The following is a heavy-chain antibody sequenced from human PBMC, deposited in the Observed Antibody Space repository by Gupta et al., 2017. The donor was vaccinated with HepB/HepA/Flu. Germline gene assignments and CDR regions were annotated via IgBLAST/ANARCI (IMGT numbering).Heavy chain of an antibody. CDR2: IKQDGSEK. V-gene: IGHV3-7*01. Sequence: EVQLVESGGGLVQPGGSLRLSCVASGFPVGNYWMTWVRQTPGKGLECVANIKQDGSEKYYVDSVKGRFTISRDNAENSLLLQMNSLRAEDTAVYCCARLYNNDWHLDYWGQGTLVTVSS. D-gene: IGHD6-19*01. J-gene: IGHJ4*02. CDR1: GFPVGNYW. CDR3: ARLYNNDWHLDY.